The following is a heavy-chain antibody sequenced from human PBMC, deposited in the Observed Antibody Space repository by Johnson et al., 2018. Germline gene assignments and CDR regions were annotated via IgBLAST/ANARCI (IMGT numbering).Heavy chain of an antibody. D-gene: IGHD3-22*01. CDR2: ISYDGRNK. J-gene: IGHJ3*02. Sequence: QVQLVESGGGVVQPGRSLRLSCAASGFSFRSYAMHWVRQAPGKGLEWVTVISYDGRNKYYTDPVKGRFTISRDNSKNTLYLQMNSLRAEDTAVYYCARIRGAYYDSSGYGDAFDIWGQGTMVTVSS. CDR3: ARIRGAYYDSSGYGDAFDI. V-gene: IGHV3-30*14. CDR1: GFSFRSYA.